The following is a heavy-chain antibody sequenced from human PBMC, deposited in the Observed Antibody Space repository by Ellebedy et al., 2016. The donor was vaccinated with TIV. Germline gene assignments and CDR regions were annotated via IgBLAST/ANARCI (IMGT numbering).Heavy chain of an antibody. D-gene: IGHD2-15*01. V-gene: IGHV1-2*04. CDR3: ARLLGYCSGGSCYFDY. J-gene: IGHJ4*02. CDR1: GYTFTGYY. Sequence: AASVKVSCKASGYTFTGYYMHWVRQAPGQGLEWMGWINPNSGGTNYAQKFQGWVTMTRDTSISTAYMELSRLRSDDTAVYYCARLLGYCSGGSCYFDYWGQGTLVTVSS. CDR2: INPNSGGT.